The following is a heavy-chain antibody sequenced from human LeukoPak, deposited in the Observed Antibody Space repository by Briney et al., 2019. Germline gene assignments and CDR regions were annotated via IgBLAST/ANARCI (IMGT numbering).Heavy chain of an antibody. CDR3: ARIRGDWYFDY. CDR2: IYIDGSI. V-gene: IGHV3-53*01. CDR1: GFTVSSNY. D-gene: IGHD2-21*01. Sequence: GGSLRLSCAASGFTVSSNYMGWVRQAPGEGLEWVSAIYIDGSIYYADSVKGRFTISRDNSKNTLYLQMNSLRAEDTAVYYCARIRGDWYFDYWGQGTLVAVSS. J-gene: IGHJ4*02.